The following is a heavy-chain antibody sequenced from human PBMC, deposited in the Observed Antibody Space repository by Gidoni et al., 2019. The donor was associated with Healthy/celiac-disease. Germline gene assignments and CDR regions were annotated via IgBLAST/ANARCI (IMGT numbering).Heavy chain of an antibody. CDR3: ARDLAEYQLPQADYYYYGMDV. Sequence: EVQLVEPGGGLVQPGGSLRLSCAASGFTSSSYELTWVRQAPGKGLGWVSYISSSGSTRYYADSVKGRFTISRDNAKNSLYLQMNSLRAEDTAVYYCARDLAEYQLPQADYYYYGMDVWGQGTTVTVSS. CDR1: GFTSSSYE. V-gene: IGHV3-48*03. D-gene: IGHD2-2*01. J-gene: IGHJ6*02. CDR2: ISSSGSTR.